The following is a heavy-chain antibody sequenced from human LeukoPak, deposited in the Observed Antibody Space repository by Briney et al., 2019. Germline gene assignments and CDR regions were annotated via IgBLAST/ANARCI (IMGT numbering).Heavy chain of an antibody. CDR3: ARSGWVEISSSSSWYFDL. V-gene: IGHV4-4*07. CDR1: GGSISSYY. CDR2: IYTSGST. Sequence: SETLSLTCTVSGGSISSYYWSWIRQPAGKGLEWIGRIYTSGSTNFNPSLKSRVTMSVDTSKNQFSLKLSSVTAADTAVYYCARSGWVEISSSSSWYFDLWGRGTLVTVSS. J-gene: IGHJ2*01. D-gene: IGHD6-6*01.